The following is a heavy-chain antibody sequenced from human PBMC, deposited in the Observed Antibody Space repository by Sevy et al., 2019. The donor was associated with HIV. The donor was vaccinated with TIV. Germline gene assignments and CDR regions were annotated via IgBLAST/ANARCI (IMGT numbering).Heavy chain of an antibody. V-gene: IGHV4-59*01. D-gene: IGHD6-13*01. CDR3: ARGWGASDGTNYGLDV. Sequence: SETLSLTCTVSGDSISTYYWSWIRQPPGKGLEWIGYIYYTGSTNYNPSLKSRVSISVDTSKNQFSLKLTSVTAADTAVYFCARGWGASDGTNYGLDVWGQGTTVTVSS. CDR1: GDSISTYY. J-gene: IGHJ6*02. CDR2: IYYTGST.